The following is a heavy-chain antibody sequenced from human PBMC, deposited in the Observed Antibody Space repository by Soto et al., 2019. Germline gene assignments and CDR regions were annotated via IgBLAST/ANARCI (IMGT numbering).Heavy chain of an antibody. CDR1: GFTFSSYG. V-gene: IGHV3-30*18. Sequence: QVQLVESGGGVVQPGRSLRLSCAASGFTFSSYGMHWVRQAPGKGLEWVAVISYDGSNKYYADSVKGRFTISRDNSKNTLYLQMNSLRAEDTAVHYCAKDYYDSSGYYYFDYWGQGTLVTVSS. CDR2: ISYDGSNK. D-gene: IGHD3-22*01. CDR3: AKDYYDSSGYYYFDY. J-gene: IGHJ4*02.